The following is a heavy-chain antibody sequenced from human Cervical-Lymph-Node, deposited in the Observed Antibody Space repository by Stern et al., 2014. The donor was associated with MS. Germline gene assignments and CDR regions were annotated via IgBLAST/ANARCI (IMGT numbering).Heavy chain of an antibody. CDR3: ARGGAVATSDYYFDY. Sequence: VQLVESGGGVVQPGRSLRLSCAASGFTFSYHAMHWVRQAPGKGLEWVAGISYDGSDKNGADSVKGRFTISRDNSRNTLYLQMNSLRVDDTAVYYCARGGAVATSDYYFDYWGQGILVTVSS. CDR2: ISYDGSDK. J-gene: IGHJ4*02. CDR1: GFTFSYHA. D-gene: IGHD5-12*01. V-gene: IGHV3-30*01.